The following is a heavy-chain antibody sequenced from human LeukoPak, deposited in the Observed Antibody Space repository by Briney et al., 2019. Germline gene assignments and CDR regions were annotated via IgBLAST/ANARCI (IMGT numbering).Heavy chain of an antibody. CDR3: AKMTAVSRPFDQ. CDR1: GFTFSDCA. V-gene: IGHV3-23*01. J-gene: IGHJ4*02. CDR2: ISGSGSNT. D-gene: IGHD4-11*01. Sequence: GGSLRLSCAASGFTFSDCAMSWVRQAPGKGLEWVSGISGSGSNTYYADSVKGRFTISRDNSKNTLYLQMNSLRAEDTAVYYCAKMTAVSRPFDQWGQGTLVTVSS.